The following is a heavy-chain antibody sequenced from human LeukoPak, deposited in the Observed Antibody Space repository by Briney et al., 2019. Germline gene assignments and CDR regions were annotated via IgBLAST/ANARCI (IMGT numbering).Heavy chain of an antibody. CDR1: GYTFSIYN. Sequence: ASVKVSCKASGYTFSIYNMHWVRQAPGQGLEWMGIINPSGGTSYAQKLQGRITMTRDTSTSTLYMELSSLRSEDTAVYYCAREGVAGTGLDFWGQGTLVTVSS. D-gene: IGHD6-13*01. CDR3: AREGVAGTGLDF. V-gene: IGHV1-46*01. CDR2: INPSGGT. J-gene: IGHJ4*02.